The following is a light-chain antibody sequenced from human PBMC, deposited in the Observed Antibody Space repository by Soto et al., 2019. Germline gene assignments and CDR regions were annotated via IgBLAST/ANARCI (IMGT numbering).Light chain of an antibody. J-gene: IGKJ4*01. Sequence: EIVLTQSPATLSLSPGERATLSCKASQSLNSYLAWFQQKPGQAPRLLIYDASNRATGIPATFSGSGSGTDFTLTSSSLEPAALADYYSQQRRDWPLTFGGGTKVEIK. CDR2: DAS. CDR1: QSLNSY. CDR3: QQRRDWPLT. V-gene: IGKV3-11*01.